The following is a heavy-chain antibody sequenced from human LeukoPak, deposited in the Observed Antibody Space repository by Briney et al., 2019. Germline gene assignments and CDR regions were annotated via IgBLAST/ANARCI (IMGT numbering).Heavy chain of an antibody. J-gene: IGHJ4*02. CDR2: ITSSGSGNVI. CDR3: AKDLRDGSGSYLRSINEGFDY. V-gene: IGHV3-11*04. D-gene: IGHD3-10*01. Sequence: GGSLRLSCAASGFTFSDYYISWIRQAPGKGLECVSYITSSGSGNVIYYADSVKGRFTISRDNSKNTLYLQMNSLRAEDTAVYYCAKDLRDGSGSYLRSINEGFDYWGQGTLVTVSS. CDR1: GFTFSDYY.